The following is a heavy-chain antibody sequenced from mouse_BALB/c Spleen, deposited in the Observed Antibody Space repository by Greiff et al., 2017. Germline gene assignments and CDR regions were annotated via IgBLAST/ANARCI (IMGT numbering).Heavy chain of an antibody. CDR1: GYTFTRYT. V-gene: IGHV1-4*01. J-gene: IGHJ4*01. CDR2: INPSSGYT. Sequence: QVQLQQSGAELARPGASVKMSCKASGYTFTRYTMHWVKQRPGQGLEWIGYINPSSGYTNYNQKFKDKATLTADKSSSTAYMQLSSLTSEDSAVYYCARGARYGSSPYYAMDYWGQGTSVTVSS. D-gene: IGHD1-1*01. CDR3: ARGARYGSSPYYAMDY.